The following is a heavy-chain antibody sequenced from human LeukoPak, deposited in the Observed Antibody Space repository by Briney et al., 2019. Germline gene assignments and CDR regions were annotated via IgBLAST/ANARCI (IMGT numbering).Heavy chain of an antibody. D-gene: IGHD1-26*01. V-gene: IGHV3-30-3*01. CDR2: ISYDGSNK. CDR1: GFTFRSYA. J-gene: IGHJ4*02. CDR3: ARALAPEVGSTPDY. Sequence: GRSLRLSCAASGFTFRSYAMHWVRQAPGKGLEWVAVISYDGSNKYYADSVKGRFTISRDNSKNSLYLQMNSLRADDTAVYYCARALAPEVGSTPDYWGQGTLVTVSS.